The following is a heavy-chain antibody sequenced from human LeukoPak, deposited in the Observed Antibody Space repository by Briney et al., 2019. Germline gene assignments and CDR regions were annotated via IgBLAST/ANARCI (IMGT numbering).Heavy chain of an antibody. Sequence: GRSLRLSCAAAGFTFSNYGMHWVRQAPGKGLEWVAVISSDGSNKYYADSVKGRVTISRDNSKNTLFLQMNSLRAEDTAVYYCAKDGLWFGDLTYFDYWGQGTLVTVSS. D-gene: IGHD3-10*01. V-gene: IGHV3-30*18. CDR3: AKDGLWFGDLTYFDY. CDR1: GFTFSNYG. J-gene: IGHJ4*02. CDR2: ISSDGSNK.